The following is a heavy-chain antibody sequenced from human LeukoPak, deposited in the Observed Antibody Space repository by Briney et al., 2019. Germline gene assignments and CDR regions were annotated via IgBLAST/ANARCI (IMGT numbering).Heavy chain of an antibody. CDR1: GFTFGSYA. D-gene: IGHD6-13*01. CDR2: ISYDGSVK. CDR3: AKQSAGSAAWYSLHYDF. Sequence: PGGSLRLSCAASGFTFGSYAMHWVRQAPGKGLEWVAVISYDGSVKYYVDSVKGRFTISRDNSKNTLYLQMNSLRAEDTAVYFCAKQSAGSAAWYSLHYDFWGQGTLVTVSS. J-gene: IGHJ4*02. V-gene: IGHV3-30*18.